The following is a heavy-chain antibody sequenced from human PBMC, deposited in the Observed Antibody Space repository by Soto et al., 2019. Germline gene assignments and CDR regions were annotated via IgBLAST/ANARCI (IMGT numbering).Heavy chain of an antibody. J-gene: IGHJ5*02. V-gene: IGHV3-30*04. CDR1: GFTFSNFA. D-gene: IGHD6-13*01. CDR2: ISYDGSNK. CDR3: TRSLSDSISRRFDP. Sequence: QLQLVESGGGVVQPGRSLRVSCVASGFTFSNFAMYWVRQAPGKVPEWVASISYDGSNKYYADSVKGRFTISRDNSKNTVYLEMSSLRTDDTAVYYCTRSLSDSISRRFDPWGQGPLVTVSS.